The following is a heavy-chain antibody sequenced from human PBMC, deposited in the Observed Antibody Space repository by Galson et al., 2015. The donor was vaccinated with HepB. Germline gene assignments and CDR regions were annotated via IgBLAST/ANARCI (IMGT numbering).Heavy chain of an antibody. CDR2: ISYDGSNK. V-gene: IGHV3-30*04. D-gene: IGHD6-19*01. CDR3: AREYSSGSTAIDY. Sequence: SLRLSCAASGFTFSSYAMHWVRQAPGKGLEWVAVISYDGSNKYYADSVKGRFTISRDNSKNTLYLQMNSLRAEDTAVYYCAREYSSGSTAIDYWGQGTLVTVSP. CDR1: GFTFSSYA. J-gene: IGHJ4*02.